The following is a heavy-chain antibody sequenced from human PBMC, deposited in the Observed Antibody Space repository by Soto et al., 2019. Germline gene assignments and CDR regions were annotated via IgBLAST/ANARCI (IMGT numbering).Heavy chain of an antibody. CDR3: AREYYYTMDV. J-gene: IGHJ6*02. Sequence: PVGSLRLSCEASGFTFRDYYMTWFRQAPGKGLEWLSYIDSSTKYTNYADSVKGRFTISRDNAKNSLYLQMNSLRADDTAVYYCAREYYYTMDVWGQGTMVTVSS. CDR1: GFTFRDYY. V-gene: IGHV3-11*05. CDR2: IDSSTKYT.